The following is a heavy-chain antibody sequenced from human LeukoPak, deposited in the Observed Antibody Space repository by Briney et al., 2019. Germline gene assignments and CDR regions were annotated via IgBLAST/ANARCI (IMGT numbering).Heavy chain of an antibody. V-gene: IGHV4-34*01. J-gene: IGHJ4*02. CDR2: INHSGST. Sequence: PSETLSLTCAVYGGSFSGYYWSWIRQPPGKGLEWIGEINHSGSTNNNPSLKSRVTISVDTSKNQFSLKLSSVTAADTAVFYCAREGIMITFGGVMLPNYWGQGTLVTVSS. CDR1: GGSFSGYY. CDR3: AREGIMITFGGVMLPNY. D-gene: IGHD3-16*01.